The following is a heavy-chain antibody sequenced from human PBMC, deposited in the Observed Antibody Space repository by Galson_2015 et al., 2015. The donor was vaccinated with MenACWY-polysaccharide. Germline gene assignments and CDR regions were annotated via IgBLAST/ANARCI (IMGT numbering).Heavy chain of an antibody. V-gene: IGHV1-8*01. J-gene: IGHJ5*02. Sequence: SVKVSCKASGYSFSSYDINWVRQTTGQGLEWMGWMNPNSGNTGYAQKFQGRVTMTRNTSISIAYMEMSSLRSEDTAVYYCARGGKYYYDSSGYLNWFDPWGQGTLVTVSS. D-gene: IGHD3-22*01. CDR2: MNPNSGNT. CDR3: ARGGKYYYDSSGYLNWFDP. CDR1: GYSFSSYD.